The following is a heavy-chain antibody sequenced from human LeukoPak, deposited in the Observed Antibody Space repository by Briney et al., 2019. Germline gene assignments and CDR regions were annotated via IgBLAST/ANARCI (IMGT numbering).Heavy chain of an antibody. CDR3: AKGQLWPTGTDGGNDY. J-gene: IGHJ4*02. D-gene: IGHD5-18*01. CDR2: ISSSGSTI. CDR1: GFTFSDYY. Sequence: TTGGSLRLSCAPSGFTFSDYYMSWIRQAPGRGLEGVSYISSSGSTIYYADSVKGRFTISRDNTKNSLYLQMNSLRAEDTAVYYCAKGQLWPTGTDGGNDYCDQGPVVTASS. V-gene: IGHV3-11*01.